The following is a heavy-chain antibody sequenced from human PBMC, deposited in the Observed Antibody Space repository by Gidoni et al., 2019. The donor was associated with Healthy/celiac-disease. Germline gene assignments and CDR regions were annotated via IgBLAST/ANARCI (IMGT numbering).Heavy chain of an antibody. D-gene: IGHD6-13*01. CDR2: INWNSGSI. V-gene: IGHV3-9*01. CDR3: AKDYLSSSGTGYYFDY. J-gene: IGHJ4*02. Sequence: EVQLVESGGGLVQPGSSLRLSCAAFGFTLDDYAMHWVRQATGKGLEWGSGINWNSGSIGYADSVKGRFTISRDNAKNSLYLQMNSLRAEDTALYYCAKDYLSSSGTGYYFDYWGQGTLVTVSS. CDR1: GFTLDDYA.